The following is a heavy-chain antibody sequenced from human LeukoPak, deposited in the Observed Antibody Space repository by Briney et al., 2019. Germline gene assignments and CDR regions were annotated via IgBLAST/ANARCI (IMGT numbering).Heavy chain of an antibody. V-gene: IGHV3-30*02. CDR2: KRHDGNSK. CDR1: GFTFSNYG. D-gene: IGHD5-18*01. Sequence: GGSLRLSCAASGFTFSNYGMHWVRQAPGKGLEWMTFKRHDGNSKYYADSAKGRFTISRDNSKNTVYLQMNSLRAEDTAVYYCAKGRGYSYGPYLDYWGQGTLVTVSS. J-gene: IGHJ4*02. CDR3: AKGRGYSYGPYLDY.